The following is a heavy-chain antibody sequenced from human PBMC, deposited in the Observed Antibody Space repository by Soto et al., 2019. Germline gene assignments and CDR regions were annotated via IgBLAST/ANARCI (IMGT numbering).Heavy chain of an antibody. CDR2: IYYSGST. CDR3: ARSAGYDTPFDY. V-gene: IGHV4-30-4*01. CDR1: GGSISSGDYY. Sequence: TLALTCTVSGGSISSGDYYWSWIRQPPGKGLEWIGYIYYSGSTYYNPSLKSRVTISVDTSKNQFSLKLSSVTAADTAVYYCARSAGYDTPFDYWGQGTLVTVSS. J-gene: IGHJ4*02. D-gene: IGHD5-12*01.